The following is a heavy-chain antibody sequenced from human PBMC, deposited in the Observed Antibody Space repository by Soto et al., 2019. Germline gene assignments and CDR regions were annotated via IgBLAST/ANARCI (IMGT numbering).Heavy chain of an antibody. Sequence: QVQLEESGGGVVQPGRSLRLSCAASGFTFNTYSMHWVRQPPGNGLEWLAAIWYDGTQKYYADSVKGRFIISRDNSKKTLYLEMNSLRAEDTAVYYSARAGGTTVTGLWHFDSWGQGTLVTVSS. CDR1: GFTFNTYS. CDR3: ARAGGTTVTGLWHFDS. CDR2: IWYDGTQK. D-gene: IGHD4-17*01. V-gene: IGHV3-33*01. J-gene: IGHJ4*02.